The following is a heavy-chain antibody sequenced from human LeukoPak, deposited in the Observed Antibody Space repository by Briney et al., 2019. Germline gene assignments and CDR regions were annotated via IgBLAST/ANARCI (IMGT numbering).Heavy chain of an antibody. V-gene: IGHV3-23*01. CDR2: FSGGDGSP. J-gene: IGHJ5*02. D-gene: IGHD3-10*01. Sequence: PGGSLRLSCVASGFTFSSYAMTWFRQAPGKGLEWVSSFSGGDGSPYHADSVKGRFTISRDNSKSTLYLQMNSLRAEDTAVYYCAKSTADYYGSGSYYNEGWFDPWGQGTLVTVSS. CDR3: AKSTADYYGSGSYYNEGWFDP. CDR1: GFTFSSYA.